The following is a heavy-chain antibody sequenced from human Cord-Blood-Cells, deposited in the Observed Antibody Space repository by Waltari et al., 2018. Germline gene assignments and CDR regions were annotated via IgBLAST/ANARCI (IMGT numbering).Heavy chain of an antibody. Sequence: EVQLVESGGGLVQPGGSLRLSCAAPGFTLRSYCMHWARHAPGKGVVWVSRINSDGSSTSYADSVKGRFTISRDNAKNTLYLQMNSLRAEDTAVYYCARPRRYSGSYYFDYWGQGTLVTVSS. J-gene: IGHJ4*02. CDR2: INSDGSST. D-gene: IGHD1-26*01. V-gene: IGHV3-74*01. CDR1: GFTLRSYC. CDR3: ARPRRYSGSYYFDY.